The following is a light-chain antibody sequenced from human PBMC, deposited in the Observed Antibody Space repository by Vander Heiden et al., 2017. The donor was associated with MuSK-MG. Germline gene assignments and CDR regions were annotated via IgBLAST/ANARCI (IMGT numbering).Light chain of an antibody. J-gene: IGLJ1*01. CDR1: NSDVGAYNY. Sequence: QSALTQPASVSGSPGQSIAISCSGTNSDVGAYNYVSWYQQRPGKAPKLIIYDVNYRPPGISDRFSGSKSGNTASLTISGLQAEDEAEYYCNSYTTSVTHVFGTGTRVTVL. V-gene: IGLV2-14*01. CDR2: DVN. CDR3: NSYTTSVTHV.